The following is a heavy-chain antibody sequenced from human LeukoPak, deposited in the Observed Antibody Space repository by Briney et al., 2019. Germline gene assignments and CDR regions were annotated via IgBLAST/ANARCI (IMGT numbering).Heavy chain of an antibody. J-gene: IGHJ1*01. CDR1: GYSISSGYY. CDR3: ARVEYSSSWTANAEYFQH. Sequence: SETLSLTCTVSGYSISSGYYWGWIRQPPGKGLEWIGSIHHSGSTYYNPSLKSRVTISVDTSKNQFSLKLSSVTAADTAVYYCARVEYSSSWTANAEYFQHWGQGTLVTVSS. V-gene: IGHV4-38-2*02. D-gene: IGHD6-13*01. CDR2: IHHSGST.